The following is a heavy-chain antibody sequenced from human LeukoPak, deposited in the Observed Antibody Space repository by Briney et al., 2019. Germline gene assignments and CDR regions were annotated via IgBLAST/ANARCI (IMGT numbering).Heavy chain of an antibody. CDR1: GYTFTGYY. CDR2: INPNSGGT. CDR3: ARDYITMVRGAETVAY. V-gene: IGHV1-2*06. Sequence: ASVKVSCKASGYTFTGYYMHWVRQAPGQGLEWVGRINPNSGGTNYAQKFQGRVTMTRDTSISTAYMELSRLRSDDTAVYYCARDYITMVRGAETVAYWGQGTLVTVSS. J-gene: IGHJ4*02. D-gene: IGHD3-10*01.